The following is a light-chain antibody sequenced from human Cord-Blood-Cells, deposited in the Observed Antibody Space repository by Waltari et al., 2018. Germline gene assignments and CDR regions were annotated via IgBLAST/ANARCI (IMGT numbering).Light chain of an antibody. Sequence: QSALTQPASVSGSPGQSITISCTGTSSDVGSYNLVSWYQQHPGKAPKLMIYEGSKRPSGVSNRFSGSTSGNMASLTISGLQAEDEADYYCCSYAGSSTWVFGGGTKLTVL. J-gene: IGLJ3*02. V-gene: IGLV2-23*01. CDR1: SSDVGSYNL. CDR3: CSYAGSSTWV. CDR2: EGS.